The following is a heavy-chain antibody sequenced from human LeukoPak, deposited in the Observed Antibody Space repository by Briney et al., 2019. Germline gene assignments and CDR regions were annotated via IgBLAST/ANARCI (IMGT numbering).Heavy chain of an antibody. J-gene: IGHJ4*02. CDR3: ASRGYGSGSYYRVY. V-gene: IGHV3-74*01. CDR2: INSDGSRT. CDR1: RFTFSSYW. D-gene: IGHD3-10*01. Sequence: PGGSLRLSCAASRFTFSSYWMHWVRQAPGKGLLWVSRINSDGSRTTYADSVKGRFTISRDNAKNTLYLQMNSLRAEDTAVYYCASRGYGSGSYYRVYWGQGTLVTVSS.